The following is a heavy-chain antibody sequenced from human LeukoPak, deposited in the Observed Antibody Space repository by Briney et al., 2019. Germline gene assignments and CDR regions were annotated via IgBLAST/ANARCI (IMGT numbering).Heavy chain of an antibody. Sequence: GGSLRLSCAASGFTFSSYAMSWVRQAPGKGLEWVSAISGSGGSTYYADSVKGRFTISRDNSKNTLYLQMNSLRAEDTAVYYCAKSRYFDWSSGGYFDYWGQGTLVTVSS. J-gene: IGHJ4*02. D-gene: IGHD3-9*01. CDR3: AKSRYFDWSSGGYFDY. CDR2: ISGSGGST. CDR1: GFTFSSYA. V-gene: IGHV3-23*01.